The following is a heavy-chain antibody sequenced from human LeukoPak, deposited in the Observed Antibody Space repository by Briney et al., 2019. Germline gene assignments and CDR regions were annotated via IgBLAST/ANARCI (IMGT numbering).Heavy chain of an antibody. CDR3: ARVAGYSSGWYGY. D-gene: IGHD6-19*01. CDR2: IYYSGST. Sequence: SQTLSLTCTVSGGSISSGDYYWSWIRQPPGKGLEWIGYIYYSGSTYYNPSLKSRVTISVDTSKNQFSLKLSSVTAADTAVYYCARVAGYSSGWYGYWGQGTLVTVSS. V-gene: IGHV4-30-4*01. J-gene: IGHJ4*02. CDR1: GGSISSGDYY.